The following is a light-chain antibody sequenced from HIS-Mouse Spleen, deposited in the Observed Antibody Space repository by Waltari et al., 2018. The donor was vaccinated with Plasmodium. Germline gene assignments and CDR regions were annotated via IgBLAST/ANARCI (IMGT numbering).Light chain of an antibody. CDR3: LQDYNYPYT. J-gene: IGKJ2*01. CDR1: QGIRND. CDR2: AAS. V-gene: IGKV1-6*01. Sequence: AIQMTQSPSSLSAYVGDIVSITCRASQGIRNDLGWYQQKPGKAPKLLISAASSLQSGVPSRFSGSGSGTDFTLTISSLQPEDFATYYCLQDYNYPYTFGQGTKLEIK.